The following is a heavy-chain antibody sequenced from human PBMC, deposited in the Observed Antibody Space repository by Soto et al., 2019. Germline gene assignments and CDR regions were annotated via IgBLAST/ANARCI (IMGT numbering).Heavy chain of an antibody. D-gene: IGHD4-4*01. Sequence: GASVKVSCKASGYTFTGYYMHWVRQAPGQGLEWMGWINPNSGGTNYAQKFQGWVTMTRDTSISTAYMGLSRLRSDDTAVYYCARVGDSNYYSYGMDVWGQGTTVTVSS. CDR1: GYTFTGYY. V-gene: IGHV1-2*04. J-gene: IGHJ6*02. CDR3: ARVGDSNYYSYGMDV. CDR2: INPNSGGT.